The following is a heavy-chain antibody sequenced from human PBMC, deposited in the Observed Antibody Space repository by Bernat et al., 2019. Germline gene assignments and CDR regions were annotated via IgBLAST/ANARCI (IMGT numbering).Heavy chain of an antibody. Sequence: EVQLVESGGGLVKPGGSLRLSCAASGFTFSSYSMNWVRQAPGKGLEWVSSISSSSSYIYYADSVKGLFTISRDNAKNSLYLQMNSLRAEDTAVYYCARFVLRDVYCRGGSCQIDYWGQGTLVTVSS. CDR2: ISSSSSYI. V-gene: IGHV3-21*01. J-gene: IGHJ4*02. D-gene: IGHD2-15*01. CDR1: GFTFSSYS. CDR3: ARFVLRDVYCRGGSCQIDY.